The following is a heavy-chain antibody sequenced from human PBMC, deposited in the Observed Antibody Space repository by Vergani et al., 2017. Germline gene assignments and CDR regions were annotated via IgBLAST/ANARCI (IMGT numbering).Heavy chain of an antibody. V-gene: IGHV4-38-2*01. Sequence: QVQLQESGPGLVKLSETLTLTCDVSDSSIMTNPYWGWFRQSPGKGLEWIGCIHHSGDTHYNSSLKSRVSISIVSSSKFSLSLTSVTAADTAIYYCGRHRGSGVFFPSSYFYGMDVWGHGTTVTVSS. CDR3: GRHRGSGVFFPSSYFYGMDV. D-gene: IGHD3-10*01. CDR2: IHHSGDT. CDR1: DSSIMTNPY. J-gene: IGHJ6*02.